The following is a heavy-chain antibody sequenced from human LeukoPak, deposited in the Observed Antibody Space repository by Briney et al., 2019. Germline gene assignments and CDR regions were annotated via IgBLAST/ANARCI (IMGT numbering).Heavy chain of an antibody. CDR3: AREGVLLSPYYYGMDV. CDR2: INSDGSST. J-gene: IGHJ6*02. V-gene: IGHV3-74*01. CDR1: GFTFSDYA. Sequence: GGSLRLSCAASGFTFSDYAMHWVRQAPGKGLVWVSRINSDGSSTSYADSVKGRFTISGDNAKNTLYLQMNSLRAEDTAVYYCAREGVLLSPYYYGMDVWGQGTTVTVSS. D-gene: IGHD2-2*01.